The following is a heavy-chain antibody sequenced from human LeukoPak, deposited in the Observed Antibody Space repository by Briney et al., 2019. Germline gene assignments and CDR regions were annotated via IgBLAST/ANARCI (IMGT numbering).Heavy chain of an antibody. Sequence: GGSLRLSCAASGFTFSSYSMNWVRQAPGKGLEWVSSISSSSSYIYYADSVKGRFTISRDNAKNSLYLQMNSLRAEDTAVYYCARDLGRGNFDWLLGVPTPLDYWGQGTLVTVSS. D-gene: IGHD3-9*01. CDR2: ISSSSSYI. J-gene: IGHJ4*02. CDR3: ARDLGRGNFDWLLGVPTPLDY. V-gene: IGHV3-21*01. CDR1: GFTFSSYS.